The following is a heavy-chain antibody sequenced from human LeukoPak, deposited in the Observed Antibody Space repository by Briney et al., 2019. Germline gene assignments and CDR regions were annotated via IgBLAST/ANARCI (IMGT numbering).Heavy chain of an antibody. CDR2: IYYSGST. CDR3: ARHGDSSGWYEGNY. V-gene: IGHV4-59*08. Sequence: SGTLSLTCSVSGGSISSYYWSWVRQPPGRGLEWIGYIYYSGSTDYNPSLKSRVTISVDTSKNPFSLKLSSVTAADTAVYYCARHGDSSGWYEGNYWGQGTLVTVSS. CDR1: GGSISSYY. J-gene: IGHJ4*02. D-gene: IGHD6-19*01.